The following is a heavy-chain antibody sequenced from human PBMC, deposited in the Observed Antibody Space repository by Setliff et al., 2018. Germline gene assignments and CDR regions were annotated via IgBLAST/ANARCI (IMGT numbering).Heavy chain of an antibody. Sequence: SETLSLTCAVSGGSISSSNWWSWVRQPPGKGLEWIGEINHSGSTNYNPSLKGRASLSIDASKRQFSLKLTSVTAADTAVYFCARGFPVTSYRSHYYMDVWGEGTTVTVSS. CDR3: ARGFPVTSYRSHYYMDV. CDR2: INHSGST. D-gene: IGHD4-4*01. J-gene: IGHJ6*03. V-gene: IGHV4-4*02. CDR1: GGSISSSNW.